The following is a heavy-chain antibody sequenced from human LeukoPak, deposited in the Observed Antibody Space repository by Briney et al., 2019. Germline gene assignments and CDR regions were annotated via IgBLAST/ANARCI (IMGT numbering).Heavy chain of an antibody. Sequence: GGSLRLSCTASGFTFGDYAMNWVRQAPGKGLEWVSYISSSGRTIYYADSVKGRFTISRDNAKNSLYLQMNSLRADDTAVYYCAREDASSSDYWGQGTLVTVSS. CDR3: AREDASSSDY. D-gene: IGHD6-13*01. CDR1: GFTFGDYA. J-gene: IGHJ4*02. V-gene: IGHV3-48*03. CDR2: ISSSGRTI.